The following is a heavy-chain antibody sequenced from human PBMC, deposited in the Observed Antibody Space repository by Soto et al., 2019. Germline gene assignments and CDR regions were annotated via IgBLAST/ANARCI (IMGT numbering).Heavy chain of an antibody. D-gene: IGHD5-18*01. Sequence: QVQLVESGGGLVQPGGSLRLSCAASGFTFTDYYMSWIRQAPGRGLEWLSYISSRSSNTNYADSVKGRFTISRDNAKNSLYLEMNSLRVEDTAVSYCASDQRGYNYGFRFDQWGQGILVTVSS. V-gene: IGHV3-11*05. CDR2: ISSRSSNT. CDR3: ASDQRGYNYGFRFDQ. J-gene: IGHJ4*02. CDR1: GFTFTDYY.